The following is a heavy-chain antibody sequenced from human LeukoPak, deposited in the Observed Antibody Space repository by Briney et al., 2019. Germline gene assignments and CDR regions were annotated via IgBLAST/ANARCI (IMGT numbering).Heavy chain of an antibody. J-gene: IGHJ4*02. CDR1: GGTFSSYA. Sequence: SVKVSCKASGGTFSSYAISWVRQAPGQGLGWMGRIIPILGITNYAQKFQGRVTITADKSTSTAYMELSSLRSDDTAVYYCARDPSGGYVPYFDYWGQGTLVTVSS. V-gene: IGHV1-69*04. CDR3: ARDPSGGYVPYFDY. D-gene: IGHD3-16*01. CDR2: IIPILGIT.